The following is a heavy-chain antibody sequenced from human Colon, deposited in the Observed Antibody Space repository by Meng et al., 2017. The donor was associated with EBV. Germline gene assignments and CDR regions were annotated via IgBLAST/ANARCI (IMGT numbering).Heavy chain of an antibody. Sequence: QVQLQEPGPGLVEPSQTLSLTCTVSGGSVSSGRYYWTWIRQHPGKGLEWFGHIYYSGSTFYNPSLKRRVIISIDTSKNQFSLNLRSVTAADTAVYYCARVSSGWDYFDYWGQGTLVTVSS. CDR3: ARVSSGWDYFDY. D-gene: IGHD6-19*01. CDR1: GGSVSSGRYY. J-gene: IGHJ4*02. CDR2: IYYSGST. V-gene: IGHV4-31*03.